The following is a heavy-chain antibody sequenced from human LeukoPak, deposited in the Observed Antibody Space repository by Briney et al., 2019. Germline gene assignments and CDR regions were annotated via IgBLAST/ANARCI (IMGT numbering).Heavy chain of an antibody. V-gene: IGHV3-74*01. CDR3: ARGGSGSS. Sequence: GGSLRLSCAASGFTFSNYWVHWVRQAPGKGLVWVSRINPDGSTINYADSVKGRFAISRDNAKNTLYLQMNSLRAEDTAVYYCARGGSGSSWGQGTLVTVSS. CDR1: GFTFSNYW. D-gene: IGHD3-10*01. J-gene: IGHJ5*02. CDR2: INPDGSTI.